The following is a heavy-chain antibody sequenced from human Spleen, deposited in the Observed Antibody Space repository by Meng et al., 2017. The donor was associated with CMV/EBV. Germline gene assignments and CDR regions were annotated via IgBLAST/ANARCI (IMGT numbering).Heavy chain of an antibody. CDR3: AKATYGGAYYFDY. Sequence: GESLKISCAASGFTFSSYAMSWVRQAPGKGLEWVSVIYSGGGSSYYADSVKGRFTISRDNSKNTLYLQMNSLRAEDTALYYCAKATYGGAYYFDYWGQGTLVTVS. D-gene: IGHD4-17*01. CDR2: IYSGGGSS. J-gene: IGHJ4*02. V-gene: IGHV3-23*03. CDR1: GFTFSSYA.